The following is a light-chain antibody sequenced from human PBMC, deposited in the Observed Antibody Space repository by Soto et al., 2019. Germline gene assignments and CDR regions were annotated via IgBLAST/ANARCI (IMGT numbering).Light chain of an antibody. CDR2: ANI. CDR3: QSYDSTLSARYV. Sequence: PVLTQPPSVSGAPGQRVTISCTGSSSNIGAGYDVHWYQQRPGAAPKLLISANINRPSGVPDRFSGSKSGTSASLAITGLQADDEGDYYCQSYDSTLSARYVFGTGTKLTVL. J-gene: IGLJ1*01. V-gene: IGLV1-40*01. CDR1: SSNIGAGYD.